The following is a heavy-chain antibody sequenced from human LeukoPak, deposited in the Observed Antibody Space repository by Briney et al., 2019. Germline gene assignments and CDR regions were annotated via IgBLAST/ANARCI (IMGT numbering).Heavy chain of an antibody. CDR1: GFTFSSYS. D-gene: IGHD3-16*01. V-gene: IGHV3-7*03. CDR2: INHNGNVN. Sequence: GGSLRLSCAASGFTFSSYSMNWARQAPGKGLEWVASINHNGNVNYYVDSVKGRFTISRDNAKNSLYLQMSNLRAEDTAVYFCARGGGLDVRGQGATVTVSS. CDR3: ARGGGLDV. J-gene: IGHJ6*02.